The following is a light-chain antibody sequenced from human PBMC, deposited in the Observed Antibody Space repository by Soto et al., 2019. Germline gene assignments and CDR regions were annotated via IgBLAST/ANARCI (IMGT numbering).Light chain of an antibody. V-gene: IGLV2-8*01. CDR3: SSFAGSNNFPYV. Sequence: QALLTQPASGSGSPGQSFTISCTGTISDVGAYDYVSWYQQHPGKAPKLMIYEINKRPSGVPDRFSGSKSGNTASLTVSGLQAEDEVDYYCSSFAGSNNFPYVFGTGTKVTVL. J-gene: IGLJ1*01. CDR2: EIN. CDR1: ISDVGAYDY.